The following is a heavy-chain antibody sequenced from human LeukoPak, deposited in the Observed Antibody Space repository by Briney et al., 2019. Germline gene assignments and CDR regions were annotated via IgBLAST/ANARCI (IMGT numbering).Heavy chain of an antibody. CDR3: AKFSGKSIVVVPAAMPYYFDY. D-gene: IGHD2-2*01. Sequence: GGSLRLSCAASGFTFSSYAMSWVRQAPGKGLEWVSAISGSGGSTYYADSVKGRFTISRDNSKNTLYLQMNSLRAEDTAVYYYAKFSGKSIVVVPAAMPYYFDYWGQGTLVTVSS. J-gene: IGHJ4*02. CDR1: GFTFSSYA. V-gene: IGHV3-23*01. CDR2: ISGSGGST.